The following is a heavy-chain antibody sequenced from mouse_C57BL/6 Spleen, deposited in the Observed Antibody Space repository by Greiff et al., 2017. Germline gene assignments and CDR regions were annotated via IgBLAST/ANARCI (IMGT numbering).Heavy chain of an antibody. J-gene: IGHJ3*01. V-gene: IGHV2-2*01. Sequence: QVQLQQSGPGLVQPSQSLSITCTVSGFSLTSYGVHWVRQSPGKGLEWLGVIWSGGSTDYNAAFISRLSISKDNSKSQVFFKITSLQADDTALYYSAINGAYDYVWFAYWGQGTLVTVSA. CDR2: IWSGGST. CDR3: AINGAYDYVWFAY. CDR1: GFSLTSYG. D-gene: IGHD2-4*01.